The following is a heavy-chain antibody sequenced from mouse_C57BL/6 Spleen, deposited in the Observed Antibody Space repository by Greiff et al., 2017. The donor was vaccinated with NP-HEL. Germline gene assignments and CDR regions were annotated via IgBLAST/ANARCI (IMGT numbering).Heavy chain of an antibody. CDR2: INPSSGYT. CDR3: ARDDDEFAY. D-gene: IGHD2-3*01. Sequence: VQLQQSGAELVRPGASVKMSCKASGYTFTSYTMHWVNQRPGQGLEWIGYINPSSGYTKYNQKFKDKATLTADKSSSTAYMQLSSLTSEDSAVYYCARDDDEFAYWGQGTLVTVSA. V-gene: IGHV1-4*01. CDR1: GYTFTSYT. J-gene: IGHJ3*01.